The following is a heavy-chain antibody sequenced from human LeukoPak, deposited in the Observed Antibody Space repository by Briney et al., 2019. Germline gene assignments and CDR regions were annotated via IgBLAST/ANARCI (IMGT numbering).Heavy chain of an antibody. J-gene: IGHJ6*02. CDR3: ATALGVVITPDDYGMDV. CDR1: GYILTELS. Sequence: ASVKVSCKVSGYILTELSMHWVRQAPGKGLEWMGGFDPEDGETIYAQKFQGRVTMTEDTSTDTAYMELSSLRSEDTAVYYCATALGVVITPDDYGMDVWGQGTTVTVSS. V-gene: IGHV1-24*01. CDR2: FDPEDGET. D-gene: IGHD3-3*01.